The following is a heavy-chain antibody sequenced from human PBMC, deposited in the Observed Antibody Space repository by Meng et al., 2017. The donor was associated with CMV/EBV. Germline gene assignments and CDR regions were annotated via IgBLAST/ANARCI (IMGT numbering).Heavy chain of an antibody. CDR2: ISRSSSYI. J-gene: IGHJ3*02. V-gene: IGHV3-21*01. CDR1: GFTFSSYS. CDR3: AREGYCSSTSCYPSDAFDI. Sequence: GESLKISCAASGFTFSSYSMNWVRQAPGEGLEWVSSISRSSSYIYYADSVKCRFTISRDNAKNSLYLQMNSLSDKDTAVYYCAREGYCSSTSCYPSDAFDIWGQGTMVTVSS. D-gene: IGHD2-2*01.